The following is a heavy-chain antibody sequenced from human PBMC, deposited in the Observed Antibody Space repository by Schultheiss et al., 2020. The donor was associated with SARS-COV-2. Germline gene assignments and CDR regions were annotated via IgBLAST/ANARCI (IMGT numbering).Heavy chain of an antibody. J-gene: IGHJ4*02. CDR2: ISYDGSNK. V-gene: IGHV3-30*18. CDR1: GFTFSSYG. Sequence: GGSLRLSCAASGFTFSSYGMHWVRQAPGKGLEWVAVISYDGSNKYYADSVKGRFTISRDNSKNTLYLQMNSLRAEDTAVYYCAKDFVGYSSGWYVFDYWGQGTLVTVSS. CDR3: AKDFVGYSSGWYVFDY. D-gene: IGHD6-19*01.